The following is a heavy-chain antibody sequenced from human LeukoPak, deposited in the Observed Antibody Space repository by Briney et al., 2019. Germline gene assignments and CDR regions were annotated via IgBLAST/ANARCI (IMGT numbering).Heavy chain of an antibody. V-gene: IGHV3-48*01. D-gene: IGHD3-10*01. CDR2: ISSSSSTI. CDR1: GFTFSSYS. Sequence: GGSLRLSCAASGFTFSSYSMNWIRQAPGKGLEWVSYISSSSSTIYYADSVKGRFTISRDNTKNSLYLQMNSLRAEDMAVYYCARVAYGSGSYYNFVYDYVWGKELDYWGQGTLVTVSS. J-gene: IGHJ4*02. CDR3: ARVAYGSGSYYNFVYDYVWGKELDY.